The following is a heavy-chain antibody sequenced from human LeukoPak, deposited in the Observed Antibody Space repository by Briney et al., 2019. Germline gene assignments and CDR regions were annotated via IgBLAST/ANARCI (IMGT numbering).Heavy chain of an antibody. CDR1: GYSISSGYY. CDR3: ARCIVGATTGPDDNWFDP. J-gene: IGHJ5*02. Sequence: SETLSLTCTVSGYSISSGYYWGWIRQPPVKGLEWIGSIYHSGSTYYNPSLKSRVTISVDTSKNQFSLKLSSVTAADTAVYYCARCIVGATTGPDDNWFDPWGQGTLVTVSS. V-gene: IGHV4-38-2*02. CDR2: IYHSGST. D-gene: IGHD1-26*01.